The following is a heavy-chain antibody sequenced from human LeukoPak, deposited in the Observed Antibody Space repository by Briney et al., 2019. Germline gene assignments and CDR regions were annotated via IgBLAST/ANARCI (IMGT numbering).Heavy chain of an antibody. V-gene: IGHV1-46*01. J-gene: IGHJ4*02. CDR1: GYTFTSYY. CDR2: INPSGGST. CDR3: TREGASYYDSSGSLDY. D-gene: IGHD3-22*01. Sequence: GASVKVSCKASGYTFTSYYMHWVRQAPGQGLEWMGIINPSGGSTSYAQKFQGRVTMTRDTSTSTAYMELSSLRSEDTAVYYCTREGASYYDSSGSLDYWGQGTLVTVSS.